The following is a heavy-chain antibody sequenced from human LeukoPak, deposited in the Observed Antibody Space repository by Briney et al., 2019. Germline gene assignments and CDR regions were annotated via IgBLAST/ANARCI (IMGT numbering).Heavy chain of an antibody. Sequence: GGSLRLSCAASGFTLSTYGMHWVRQAPGKGLEWVAFIGYDGSNKWYAGSVKGRFTISRDNSKNTLYLQMNSLRAEDTAVYYCVRDNPRCCGVVPANIDDYWGQGTLVTVSS. CDR2: IGYDGSNK. J-gene: IGHJ4*02. V-gene: IGHV3-30*02. CDR1: GFTLSTYG. D-gene: IGHD2-15*01. CDR3: VRDNPRCCGVVPANIDDY.